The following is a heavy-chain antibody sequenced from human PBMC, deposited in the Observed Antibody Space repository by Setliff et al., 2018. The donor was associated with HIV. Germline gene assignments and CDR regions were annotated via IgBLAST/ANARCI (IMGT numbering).Heavy chain of an antibody. J-gene: IGHJ5*02. CDR2: IIPIFGTA. V-gene: IGHV1-69*13. D-gene: IGHD2-2*02. CDR3: ARDPSLGPYCSRTNCYTGWIDP. Sequence: SVKVSCKASGGTFSSYAISWVRQAPGQGLEWMGGIIPIFGTANYAQKFQGRVTITADESTSTAYMELSSLRSEDTAVYYCARDPSLGPYCSRTNCYTGWIDPWGQGTLVTVSS. CDR1: GGTFSSYA.